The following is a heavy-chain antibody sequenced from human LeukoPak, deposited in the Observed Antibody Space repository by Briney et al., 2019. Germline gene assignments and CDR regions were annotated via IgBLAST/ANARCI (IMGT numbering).Heavy chain of an antibody. CDR3: ARNKEGKSLDY. CDR1: GYTFTDYY. CDR2: MNPNSGGT. V-gene: IGHV1-2*02. Sequence: ASVKVSCKASGYTFTDYYIHWVRQAPGQGLEWMAWMNPNSGGTSYAQKFQGRVTMTRDTSISTAYMELSRLRFDDTAVYYCARNKEGKSLDYWGQGTLVTVPS. J-gene: IGHJ4*02.